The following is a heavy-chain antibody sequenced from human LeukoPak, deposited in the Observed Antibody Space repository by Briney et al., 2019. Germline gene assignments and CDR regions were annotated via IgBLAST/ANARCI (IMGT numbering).Heavy chain of an antibody. D-gene: IGHD3-10*01. V-gene: IGHV4-39*01. CDR2: IYYTGTT. CDR3: VRLGRIITAWLAGSVDS. CDR1: GGSINISNYY. J-gene: IGHJ4*02. Sequence: PSETLSLTCTVSGGSINISNYYWGWIRQPPGKGLEWIGNIYYTGTTYYKPSLKSRGIISVDTSKNQFSLKLSSVTAADTAVYYCVRLGRIITAWLAGSVDSWGQGTLVTVSS.